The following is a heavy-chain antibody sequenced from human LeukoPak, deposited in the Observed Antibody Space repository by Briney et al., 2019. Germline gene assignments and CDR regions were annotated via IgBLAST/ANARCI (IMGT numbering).Heavy chain of an antibody. CDR1: GASISSNY. CDR3: ARDSGVATNFDY. D-gene: IGHD5-24*01. J-gene: IGHJ4*02. CDR2: LYTSGST. Sequence: SETLSLTCTVSGASISSNYWSWIRQPAGKGLEWIGRLYTSGSTNYNPSLRSRVTISVDKSKNQFSLKLSSVTAADTALYYCARDSGVATNFDYWGQGTLVTVSS. V-gene: IGHV4-4*07.